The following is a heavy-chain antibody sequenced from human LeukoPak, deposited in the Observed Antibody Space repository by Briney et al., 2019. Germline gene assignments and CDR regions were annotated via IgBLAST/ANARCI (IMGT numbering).Heavy chain of an antibody. D-gene: IGHD1-26*01. V-gene: IGHV1-18*01. CDR1: GYTFTSYG. J-gene: IGHJ4*02. CDR3: AREWDLVPDY. Sequence: GASVKVSFKASGYTFTSYGITWVRQAPGQGLEWMGRISAYNGNTNSAQKFQGRITMTTDTSTSTAYMELRSLRSDDTAVYYCAREWDLVPDYWGQGTLVTVSS. CDR2: ISAYNGNT.